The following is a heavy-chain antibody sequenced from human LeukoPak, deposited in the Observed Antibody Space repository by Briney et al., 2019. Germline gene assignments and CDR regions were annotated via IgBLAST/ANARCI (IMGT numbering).Heavy chain of an antibody. CDR2: VSGNGGST. D-gene: IGHD6-19*01. V-gene: IGHV3-23*01. J-gene: IGHJ4*02. CDR3: AKDSRGVTGIAVAGHFDY. CDR1: GFTFSTYA. Sequence: GGSLRLSCAASGFTFSTYAMSWVRQAPGKGLEWVSAVSGNGGSTYYTDPVKGRFTISRDNSKNTLFLQMSSLRAEDTAVYYCAKDSRGVTGIAVAGHFDYWGQGTLVTVSS.